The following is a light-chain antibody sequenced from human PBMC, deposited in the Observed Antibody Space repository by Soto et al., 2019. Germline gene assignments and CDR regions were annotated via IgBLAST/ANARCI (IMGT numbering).Light chain of an antibody. CDR2: TAS. Sequence: DIQMTQSPSSLSASVGDRVTITCRASQSISSYLNWYQQKPGKAPKLLIYTASSLQSGLPSRVSGSGSGTDFTLTISSLQPEDFATYYCHQSSTTPPTFGQGTKLELK. J-gene: IGKJ2*01. CDR1: QSISSY. V-gene: IGKV1-39*01. CDR3: HQSSTTPPT.